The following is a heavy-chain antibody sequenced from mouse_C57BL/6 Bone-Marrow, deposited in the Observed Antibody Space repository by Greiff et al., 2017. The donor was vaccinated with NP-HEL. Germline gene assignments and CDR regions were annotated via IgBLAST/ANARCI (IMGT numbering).Heavy chain of an antibody. J-gene: IGHJ2*01. CDR1: GYTFTSYA. CDR2: INPRSGNT. Sequence: VKLLESGADLVRPGASVKLSCTASGYTFTSYAITWVNQSTGQGLEWIGDINPRSGNTYYNEKFKGKATLTGDKSSSTAYMELRSLTSEDSAVYFCARGRWLLRYWGRGTTITVSS. D-gene: IGHD2-3*01. CDR3: ARGRWLLRY. V-gene: IGHV1-81*01.